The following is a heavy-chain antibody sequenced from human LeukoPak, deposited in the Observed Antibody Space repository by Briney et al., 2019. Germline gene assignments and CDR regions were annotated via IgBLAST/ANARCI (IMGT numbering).Heavy chain of an antibody. J-gene: IGHJ4*02. CDR1: GGSFSGYY. CDR2: INHSGST. CDR3: AREVPPKWEPTAHFDS. D-gene: IGHD1-26*01. V-gene: IGHV4-34*01. Sequence: SETLSLTCAVYGGSFSGYYWSWIRQPPGKGLELIGEINHSGSTNYNPSLKSRVTISVDTSKNQFSLKLSSVTAADTAVYFCAREVPPKWEPTAHFDSWGQGLLVTVSS.